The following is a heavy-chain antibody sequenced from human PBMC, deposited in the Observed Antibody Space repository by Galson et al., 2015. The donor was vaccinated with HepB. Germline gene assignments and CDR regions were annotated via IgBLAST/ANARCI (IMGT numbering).Heavy chain of an antibody. Sequence: SLRLSCAASGFTFSNYAMSWVRQAPGKGLEWVSSISGSGGSTYYADSVKGRFTISRDNSKNTLYLQMNSLRAEDTAVYYCAKDRGRGYGETHYYYYGMDVWGQGTTVTVSS. CDR1: GFTFSNYA. V-gene: IGHV3-23*01. D-gene: IGHD4/OR15-4a*01. CDR2: ISGSGGST. CDR3: AKDRGRGYGETHYYYYGMDV. J-gene: IGHJ6*02.